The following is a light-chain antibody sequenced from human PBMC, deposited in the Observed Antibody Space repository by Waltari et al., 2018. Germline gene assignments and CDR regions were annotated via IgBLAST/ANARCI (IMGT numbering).Light chain of an antibody. J-gene: IGLJ2*01. V-gene: IGLV2-14*03. CDR2: DVN. CDR3: NSYTGSNTVV. Sequence: QSALTQPASVSGSPGQAITISCTGSSIDVATYDFVSWYQRHPGKVPRLIIYDVNILPSGVPDRFSCAKSGNTASRTISGLQAEDEAIYYCNSYTGSNTVVFGGGTKLTVL. CDR1: SIDVATYDF.